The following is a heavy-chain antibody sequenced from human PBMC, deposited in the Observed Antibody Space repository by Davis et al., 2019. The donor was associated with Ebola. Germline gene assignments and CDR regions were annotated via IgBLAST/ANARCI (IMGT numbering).Heavy chain of an antibody. CDR2: INPNSGGT. CDR1: GYTFTGYY. CDR3: APRSLYYGLDV. Sequence: ASVKVSCKASGYTFTGYYMHWVRQAPGQGLEWMGWINPNSGGTNYAQKFQGWVTMTRDTSISTAYMELSSLRSEDTSVYYCAPRSLYYGLDVWGQGTTVTVSS. V-gene: IGHV1-2*04. J-gene: IGHJ6*02.